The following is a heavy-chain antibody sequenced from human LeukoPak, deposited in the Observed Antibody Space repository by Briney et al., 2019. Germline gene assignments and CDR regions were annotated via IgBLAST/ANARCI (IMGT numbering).Heavy chain of an antibody. CDR2: IWYDGSNK. Sequence: PGRSLRLSCAASGFTFSSYGMHWVRQAPGKGLEWVAVIWYDGSNKYYADSVKGRFTISRDNSKNTLYLQMNSLRAEDTAVYYCAMFDGYARLGPFDYWGQGTLVTVSS. V-gene: IGHV3-33*01. CDR3: AMFDGYARLGPFDY. CDR1: GFTFSSYG. D-gene: IGHD5-24*01. J-gene: IGHJ4*02.